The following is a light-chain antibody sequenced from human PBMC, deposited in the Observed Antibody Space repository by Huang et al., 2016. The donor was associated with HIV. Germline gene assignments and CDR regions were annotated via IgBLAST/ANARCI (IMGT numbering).Light chain of an antibody. CDR1: QSVSSSY. CDR2: GAS. Sequence: EIVLTQSPGTLSLSPGERATLSCRASQSVSSSYLAWYQQKPGQAPRLRIYGASSRATGIPDRFSGSGSGTDFTLTISRLEPEDFAVYYCQQYGGSPRYTFGQGTKLEIK. V-gene: IGKV3-20*01. J-gene: IGKJ2*01. CDR3: QQYGGSPRYT.